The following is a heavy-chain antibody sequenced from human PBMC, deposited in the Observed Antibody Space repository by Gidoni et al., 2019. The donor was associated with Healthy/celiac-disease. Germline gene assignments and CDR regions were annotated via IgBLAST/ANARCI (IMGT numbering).Heavy chain of an antibody. J-gene: IGHJ4*02. CDR1: GFTFSSYW. V-gene: IGHV3-74*01. Sequence: EVQLVESGGGLVQPGGSLRLSCAASGFTFSSYWMHWVRQAPGKGLVWVSRINSDGSSTSYADSVKGRFTISRDNAKNTLYLQMNSLRAEDTAVYYCARDPHYYDSSGHSPFFDYWGQGTLVTVSS. CDR2: INSDGSST. D-gene: IGHD3-22*01. CDR3: ARDPHYYDSSGHSPFFDY.